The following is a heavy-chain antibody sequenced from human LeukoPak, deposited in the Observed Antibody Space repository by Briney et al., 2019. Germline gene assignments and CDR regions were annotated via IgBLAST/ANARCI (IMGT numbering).Heavy chain of an antibody. V-gene: IGHV4-38-2*01. CDR2: IYHSGST. J-gene: IGHJ4*02. CDR1: GYSISSGYY. D-gene: IGHD5-12*01. CDR3: ARRWLGLSGYDHFDY. Sequence: PSETLSPTCAVSGYSISSGYYWGWIRQPPGKGLEWIGSIYHSGSTYYNPSLKSRVTISVDTSKNQFSLKLSSVTAADTAVYYCARRWLGLSGYDHFDYWGQGTLVTVSS.